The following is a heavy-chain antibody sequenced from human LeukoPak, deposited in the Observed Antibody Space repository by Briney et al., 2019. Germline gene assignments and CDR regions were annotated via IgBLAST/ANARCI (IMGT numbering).Heavy chain of an antibody. J-gene: IGHJ5*02. V-gene: IGHV1-46*01. CDR3: ARSGGDGYKTNWFDP. CDR2: INPSGGST. CDR1: GFTFTSYY. Sequence: GGSLRFSCAASGFTFTSYYMHWVRQAPGQGLKWMGIINPSGGSTSYAQKFQGRVTMTRDTSTSTVYMELSSLRSEDTAVYYCARSGGDGYKTNWFDPWGQGTLVTVSS. D-gene: IGHD5-24*01.